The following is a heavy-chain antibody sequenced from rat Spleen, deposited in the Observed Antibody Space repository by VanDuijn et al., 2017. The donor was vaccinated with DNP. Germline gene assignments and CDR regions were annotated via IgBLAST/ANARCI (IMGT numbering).Heavy chain of an antibody. CDR2: IRSGGST. V-gene: IGHV2-19*01. J-gene: IGHJ4*01. CDR1: GFSLTDYS. CDR3: TRGGGAMDA. D-gene: IGHD4-3*01. Sequence: QVQLKESGPGLVQPSQTLSLTCTVSGFSLTDYSVHWVRQPPGKGLEWMGRIRSGGSTDYNSALKSRRSISRDTSKSQVFLKMNSLQTEDTAIYFCTRGGGAMDAWGQGTSVTVSS.